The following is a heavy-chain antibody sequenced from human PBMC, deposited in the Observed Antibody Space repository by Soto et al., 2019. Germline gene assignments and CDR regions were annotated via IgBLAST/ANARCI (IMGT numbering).Heavy chain of an antibody. J-gene: IGHJ4*02. CDR2: ISGSGGST. CDR3: AKDNTPYDFWSGYYSQFDY. D-gene: IGHD3-3*01. V-gene: IGHV3-23*01. CDR1: GFNFISYG. Sequence: GGSLRLSCAASGFNFISYGMSWVRQAPEKGLEWVSAISGSGGSTYYADSVKGRFTISRDNSKNTLYLQMNSLRAEDTAVYYCAKDNTPYDFWSGYYSQFDYWGQGTLVTVSS.